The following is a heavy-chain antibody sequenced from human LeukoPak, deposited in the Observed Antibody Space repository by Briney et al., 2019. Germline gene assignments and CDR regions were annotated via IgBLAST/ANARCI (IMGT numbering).Heavy chain of an antibody. Sequence: SQTLSLTCTVSGGSISSGDYYWSWIRQPPGKGLEWIGYIYYSGSTYYNPSLKSRVTISVDTSKNQFSLKLSSVTAADTAVYYCARAATVTTRDEYWGQGTLVTVSS. CDR3: ARAATVTTRDEY. V-gene: IGHV4-30-4*08. CDR2: IYYSGST. CDR1: GGSISSGDYY. D-gene: IGHD4-17*01. J-gene: IGHJ4*02.